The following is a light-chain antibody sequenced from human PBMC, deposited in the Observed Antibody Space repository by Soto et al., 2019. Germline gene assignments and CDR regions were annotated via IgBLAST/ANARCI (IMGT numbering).Light chain of an antibody. CDR3: QTWTTGIHV. CDR1: SGHSSYA. J-gene: IGLJ1*01. Sequence: QLVLTQSPSASASLGASVKLTCTLSSGHSSYAIAWHQQQPEKGPRYLMKVNSDGSHNKGDEIPDRFSGSSSGAERYLTISSLQSEDEADYYCQTWTTGIHVFGTGTKVTVL. V-gene: IGLV4-69*01. CDR2: VNSDGSH.